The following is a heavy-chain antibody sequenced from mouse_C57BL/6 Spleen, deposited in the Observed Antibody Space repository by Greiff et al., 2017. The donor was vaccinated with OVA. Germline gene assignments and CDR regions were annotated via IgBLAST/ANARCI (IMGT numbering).Heavy chain of an antibody. V-gene: IGHV1-53*01. D-gene: IGHD1-1*01. CDR1: GYTFTSSW. CDR2: INPSNGGT. J-gene: IGHJ4*01. CDR3: ARDYFCSRGKGVSMDY. Sequence: QVQLQQPGTELVKPGASVKLSCKASGYTFTSSWMHWVKQRPGQGLEWIGNINPSNGGTNYNEKFKSKATLTVDKSSSTAYMQLSSLTSEDPAVYYCARDYFCSRGKGVSMDYWGQGTSVTVSS.